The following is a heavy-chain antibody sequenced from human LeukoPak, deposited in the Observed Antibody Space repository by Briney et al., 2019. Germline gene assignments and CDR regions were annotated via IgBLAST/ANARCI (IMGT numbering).Heavy chain of an antibody. V-gene: IGHV3-30*02. CDR2: IRFDESRT. D-gene: IGHD6-19*01. CDR3: AKALVLTVAGTYYVDH. CDR1: RYTFSNYG. J-gene: IGHJ4*02. Sequence: PGGSLRLSCAASRYTFSNYGVHGVRQAPGKGLEWVAFIRFDESRTFYGDSVKGRFIISRDNSENTLFLHMHSLRPEDTAVYYCAKALVLTVAGTYYVDHWGQGTLVTVSS.